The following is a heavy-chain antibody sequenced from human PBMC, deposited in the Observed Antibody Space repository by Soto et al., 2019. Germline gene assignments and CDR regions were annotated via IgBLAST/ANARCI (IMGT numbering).Heavy chain of an antibody. Sequence: QSGGSLRLSCAASGFSVRSNYLSWVRRAPGMGLEFVSVIYSVGRTYYADSVKGRFTSSSDHSQNTLYLQMNSLRVEDTGVYYCARDSGVDRGNYGLDVWGQGTTVTVSS. CDR2: IYSVGRT. V-gene: IGHV3-53*01. J-gene: IGHJ6*02. CDR1: GFSVRSNY. CDR3: ARDSGVDRGNYGLDV. D-gene: IGHD3-10*01.